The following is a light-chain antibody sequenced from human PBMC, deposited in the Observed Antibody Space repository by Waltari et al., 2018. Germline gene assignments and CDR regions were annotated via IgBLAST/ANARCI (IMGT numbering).Light chain of an antibody. J-gene: IGKJ1*01. CDR3: HQYYLTPWT. V-gene: IGKV4-1*01. CDR2: WAS. Sequence: DIVVTQSPDSLTLSVGERATTKCKSSQSVLYSSNHKYYLSWYQQKSGQSPSLLIYWASTREAGVPDRFSGSGSGTDFTLTINGLQPAHAAVYFCHQYYLTPWTFGQGTKLEIK. CDR1: QSVLYSSNHKYY.